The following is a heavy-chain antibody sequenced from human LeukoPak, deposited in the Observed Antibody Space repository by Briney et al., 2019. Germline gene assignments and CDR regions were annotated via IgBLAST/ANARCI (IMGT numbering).Heavy chain of an antibody. D-gene: IGHD6-19*01. Sequence: SETLSLTCTVSGGSISSYFWSWVRQPPGRGLEWIGSIYYSGSTYYNPSLKSRVTISVDTSKNQFSLKLSSVTAADTAVYYCARVMAVGLYNFDYWGQGTLVTVSS. CDR3: ARVMAVGLYNFDY. CDR2: IYYSGST. J-gene: IGHJ4*02. CDR1: GGSISSYF. V-gene: IGHV4-59*12.